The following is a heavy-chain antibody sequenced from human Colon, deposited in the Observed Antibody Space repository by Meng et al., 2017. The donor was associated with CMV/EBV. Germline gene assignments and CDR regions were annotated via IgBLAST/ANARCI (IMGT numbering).Heavy chain of an antibody. Sequence: GGSVKSGSAYWNWIRPPPGKGLEWVGHVYYTGSTNYNPSLRGRVTVSLDTSKNQFSLILNSVTASDTAVYYCARGKTMYGVTYYFDSWGQGTLVTVSS. V-gene: IGHV4-61*01. CDR2: VYYTGST. CDR3: ARGKTMYGVTYYFDS. J-gene: IGHJ4*02. D-gene: IGHD3-3*01. CDR1: GGSVKSGSAY.